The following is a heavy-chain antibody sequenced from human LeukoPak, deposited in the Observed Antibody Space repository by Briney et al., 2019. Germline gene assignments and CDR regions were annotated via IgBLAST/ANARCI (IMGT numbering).Heavy chain of an antibody. CDR1: GYPFSTYW. CDR3: ARGLYYYDRSTYDDFDY. Sequence: ASVMVSCKASGYPFSTYWLHWVRQAPGQGLEWMGFVNPNDGARIYAQKFQGRITMTRDTSTNTVFMELSSLRSEDTAVYYCARGLYYYDRSTYDDFDYWGQGTLVTVSS. J-gene: IGHJ4*02. D-gene: IGHD3-22*01. V-gene: IGHV1-46*01. CDR2: VNPNDGAR.